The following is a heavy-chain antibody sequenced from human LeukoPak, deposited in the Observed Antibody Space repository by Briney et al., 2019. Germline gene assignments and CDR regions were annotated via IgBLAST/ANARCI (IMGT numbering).Heavy chain of an antibody. J-gene: IGHJ4*02. CDR3: ARDGYYYDSSGYLLNY. CDR2: ISAYNGNT. V-gene: IGHV1-18*01. CDR1: GYTFTSYG. D-gene: IGHD3-22*01. Sequence: ASVKVSCKASGYTFTSYGISWVRQAPGQGLEWMGWISAYNGNTNYAQKLQGGVTMTTDTSTSTAYMELRSLRSDDTAVYYCARDGYYYDSSGYLLNYWGQGTLVTVSS.